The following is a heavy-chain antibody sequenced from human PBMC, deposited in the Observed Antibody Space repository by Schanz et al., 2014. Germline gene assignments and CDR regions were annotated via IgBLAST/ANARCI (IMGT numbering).Heavy chain of an antibody. CDR3: ARDLSGSFCFDY. J-gene: IGHJ4*02. CDR1: GGSISSSNW. CDR2: IYHSGTT. Sequence: QVQLQESGPGLVKPSGTLSLTCAVSGGSISSSNWLSWVRQPPGKGLEWIGEIYHSGTTNYNPSLKSRVTMSVDKSKNQSPRRLSSVTAADTAVYYCARDLSGSFCFDYWGQGTLVTVSS. V-gene: IGHV4-4*02. D-gene: IGHD1-26*01.